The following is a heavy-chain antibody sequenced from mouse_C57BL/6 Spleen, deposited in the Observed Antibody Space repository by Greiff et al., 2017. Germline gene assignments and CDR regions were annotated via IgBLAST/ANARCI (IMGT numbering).Heavy chain of an antibody. Sequence: QVQLQQPGAELVKPGASVKLSCKASGYTFTSYWMHWVKQRPGQGLEWIGMIHPNSGSTNYNEKFKSKATLTVDKSSSTAYMQISSLTSEDSAVYYCARSYYSNSPWFAYWGQGTLVTVSA. CDR3: ARSYYSNSPWFAY. D-gene: IGHD2-5*01. CDR1: GYTFTSYW. J-gene: IGHJ3*01. CDR2: IHPNSGST. V-gene: IGHV1-64*01.